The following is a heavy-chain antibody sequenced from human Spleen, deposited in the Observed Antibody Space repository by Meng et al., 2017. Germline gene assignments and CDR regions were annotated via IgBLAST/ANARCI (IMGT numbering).Heavy chain of an antibody. CDR1: GGPISSYY. Sequence: SETLSLTCTLSGGPISSYYWSWIPQTPGKGLEWIGYIYYSGSTNYNPSLKSRVTISVDTSKNQFSLKLSSVTAADTAVYSCASYYYDSRGYWPACHWGQGTLVTVSS. D-gene: IGHD3-22*01. CDR3: ASYYYDSRGYWPACH. CDR2: IYYSGST. V-gene: IGHV4-59*13. J-gene: IGHJ4*02.